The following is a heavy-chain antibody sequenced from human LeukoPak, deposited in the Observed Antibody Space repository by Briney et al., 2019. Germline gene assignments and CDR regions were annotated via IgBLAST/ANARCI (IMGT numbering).Heavy chain of an antibody. V-gene: IGHV1-2*02. D-gene: IGHD3-22*01. CDR2: INPGSGGA. J-gene: IGHJ4*02. Sequence: ASVKVSCKTSGFTFTGYYIHWVRQAPGQGFEWIGWINPGSGGADYAQQFQGRVTMTKDTSISTVYMELNSLTSDDTAVYYCARDLDDSSGDDYWGQGTLVTVSS. CDR3: ARDLDDSSGDDY. CDR1: GFTFTGYY.